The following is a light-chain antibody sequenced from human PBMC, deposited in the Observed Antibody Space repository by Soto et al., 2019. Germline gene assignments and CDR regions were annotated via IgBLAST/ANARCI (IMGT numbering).Light chain of an antibody. CDR3: MKVPHWPKT. CDR2: KIS. J-gene: IGKJ1*01. CDR1: QSLVSSDGNTY. Sequence: DVVLTQSPLSLPVTLGQPASISCTSSQSLVSSDGNTYLHWFQQRPGHSPRHLIYKISNRDSGAPDRFRGRGSGIDFPLKISGVEAEVFGLYYCMKVPHWPKTFGKGTKVEIK. V-gene: IGKV2-30*01.